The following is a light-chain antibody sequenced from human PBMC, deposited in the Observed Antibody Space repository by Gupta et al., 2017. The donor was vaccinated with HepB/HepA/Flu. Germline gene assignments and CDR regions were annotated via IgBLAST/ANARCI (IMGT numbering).Light chain of an antibody. J-gene: IGLJ3*02. CDR3: HVRDTGSDHVV. CDR2: FDG. Sequence: SSVLTQPPSLSVAPGATARITCRGNNIGSKSVHWYQQKPGQAPVLIMQFDGDRASGIPERFSGSKYGNTATLSFSGVEAGDEADYYCHVRDTGSDHVVFGGGTKPTVL. V-gene: IGLV3-21*04. CDR1: NIGSKS.